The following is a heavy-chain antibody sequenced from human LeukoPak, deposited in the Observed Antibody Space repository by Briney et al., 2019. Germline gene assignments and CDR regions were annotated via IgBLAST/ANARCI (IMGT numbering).Heavy chain of an antibody. CDR1: GYSISSGYY. V-gene: IGHV4-38-2*02. J-gene: IGHJ3*02. CDR2: INHSGST. D-gene: IGHD6-19*01. CDR3: ARGSGAPLDAFDI. Sequence: PSETLSLTCTVSGYSISSGYYWGWIRQPPGEELEWIGSINHSGSTNYNPSLKSRLTISVDTSKNQFSLKLSSVTAADTAVYYCARGSGAPLDAFDIWGQGTMVTVSA.